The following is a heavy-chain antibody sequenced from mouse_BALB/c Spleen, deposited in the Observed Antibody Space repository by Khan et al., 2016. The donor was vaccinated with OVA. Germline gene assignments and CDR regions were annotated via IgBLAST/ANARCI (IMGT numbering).Heavy chain of an antibody. V-gene: IGHV1S137*01. Sequence: QVQLQQSGAELVRPGVSVKISCKGYGYTFTDFTIHWVKQSHALSLEWIGVISTYYGDVTYNQKFKGKATMTVDNSSSPTYMELARLKSEASAIYDCTAGAGGSRFAYWGQGTLVTVSA. J-gene: IGHJ3*01. CDR2: ISTYYGDV. CDR1: GYTFTDFT. CDR3: TAGAGGSRFAY.